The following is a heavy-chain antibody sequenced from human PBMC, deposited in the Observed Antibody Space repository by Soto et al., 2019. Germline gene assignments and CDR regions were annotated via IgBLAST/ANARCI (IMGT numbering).Heavy chain of an antibody. CDR1: GFTFSSYA. CDR3: AKDRDDCTNGVCYILGNYFDY. Sequence: GGSLRLSCAASGFTFSSYAMSWVRQAPGKGLEWVSAISGSGGSTYYADSVKGRFTISRDNSKNTLYLQMNSLRAEDTAVYYCAKDRDDCTNGVCYILGNYFDYWGQGTLVTVSS. D-gene: IGHD2-8*01. J-gene: IGHJ4*02. CDR2: ISGSGGST. V-gene: IGHV3-23*01.